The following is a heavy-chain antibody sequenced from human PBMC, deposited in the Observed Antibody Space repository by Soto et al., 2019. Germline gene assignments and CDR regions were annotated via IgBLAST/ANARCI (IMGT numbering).Heavy chain of an antibody. CDR2: INHSGST. V-gene: IGHV4-34*01. CDR3: ARTSRFDC. CDR1: CGSFSGYY. J-gene: IGHJ4*02. D-gene: IGHD6-6*01. Sequence: QVQLQQWGAGLLKPSETLSLTCAVYCGSFSGYYWSWIRQPPGKGLEWIGKINHSGSTNYNPSLKSQVTMSLDTSKNQFPLKLSSVTAADTAVYYCARTSRFDCWGQGTLVTVSS.